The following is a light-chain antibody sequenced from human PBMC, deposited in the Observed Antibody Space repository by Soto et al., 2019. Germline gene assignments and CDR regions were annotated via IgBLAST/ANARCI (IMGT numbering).Light chain of an antibody. CDR3: CSYASGTTVSFV. CDR1: SSAVGSSNL. J-gene: IGLJ1*01. V-gene: IGLV2-23*03. CDR2: EGS. Sequence: QSVLTQPASVSGSPGQSITISCTAASSAVGSSNLVSWYQQHPGKAPKLVIYEGSKRPSGVSNRFSGSQSGNTASLTISGLQAEDEADYFCCSYASGTTVSFVFGTGTKLTVL.